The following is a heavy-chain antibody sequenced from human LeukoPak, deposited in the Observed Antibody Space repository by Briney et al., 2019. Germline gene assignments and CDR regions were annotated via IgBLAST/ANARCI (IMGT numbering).Heavy chain of an antibody. V-gene: IGHV3-23*01. CDR1: GIIFSNYA. J-gene: IGHJ2*01. CDR3: AKTPRYCSGSSRYAGYFDL. Sequence: GGSLRLSCAASGIIFSNYAMSWVRQAPGKGLEWVAAISGSGGNTYYADSVRGRFTISRHNSSNTVYLQMNSLRAEDTDVYYCAKTPRYCSGSSRYAGYFDLWGRSTLVTVSS. CDR2: ISGSGGNT. D-gene: IGHD2-2*01.